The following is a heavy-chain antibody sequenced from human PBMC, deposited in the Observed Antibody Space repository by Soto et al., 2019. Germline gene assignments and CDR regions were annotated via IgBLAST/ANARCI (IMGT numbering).Heavy chain of an antibody. CDR1: GYTFTSYG. D-gene: IGHD6-19*01. Sequence: GASVKVACKASGYTFTSYGISWVRQAPGQGLEWMGWISAYNGNTNYAQKLQGRVTMTTDTSTSTAYMELRSLRSDDTAVYYCARGLVPTRYSSGWTYYYYGMDVWGQGTTVTVSS. CDR2: ISAYNGNT. V-gene: IGHV1-18*01. CDR3: ARGLVPTRYSSGWTYYYYGMDV. J-gene: IGHJ6*02.